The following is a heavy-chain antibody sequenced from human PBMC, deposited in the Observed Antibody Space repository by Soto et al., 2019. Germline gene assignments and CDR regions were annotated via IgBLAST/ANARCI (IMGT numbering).Heavy chain of an antibody. D-gene: IGHD6-19*01. CDR2: TYYRSKWYN. J-gene: IGHJ6*02. Sequence: SQTLSLPCAVSGRGGSSNSASWKWIRKTPSRGLEWLGRTYYRSKWYNDYAVSVKSRITINPDTSKNQFSLQLNSVTPEDTAVYYCAREMWAVAGHYYYYGMDGWGQGTTVTVSS. CDR3: AREMWAVAGHYYYYGMDG. CDR1: GRGGSSNSAS. V-gene: IGHV6-1*01.